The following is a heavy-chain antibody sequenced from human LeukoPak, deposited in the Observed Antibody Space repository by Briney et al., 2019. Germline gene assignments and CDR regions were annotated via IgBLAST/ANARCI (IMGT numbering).Heavy chain of an antibody. J-gene: IGHJ6*03. CDR1: EFTFSSYE. CDR2: ISSSGSTI. D-gene: IGHD6-13*01. V-gene: IGHV3-48*03. Sequence: GGSLRLSCAASEFTFSSYEMNWVRQAPGKGLEWVSYISSSGSTIYYADSVKGRFTISRDNPKNSLYLQMNSLRPEDTAVYYCARGSSSWYKGDYYYYMDVWGKGTTVTVSS. CDR3: ARGSSSWYKGDYYYYMDV.